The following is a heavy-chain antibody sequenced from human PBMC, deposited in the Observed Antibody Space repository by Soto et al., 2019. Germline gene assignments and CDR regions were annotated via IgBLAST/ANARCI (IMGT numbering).Heavy chain of an antibody. CDR1: GGSISSSSYY. CDR3: ARISVASRYMDV. J-gene: IGHJ6*03. CDR2: FYYSGST. V-gene: IGHV4-39*01. Sequence: SETLSLTCTVSGGSISSSSYYWGWIRQSPGKGLEWIGSFYYSGSTYYSPSLRSRVTISGDTSRKQISLRLSSVTAADTAVYYCARISVASRYMDVWGKGTTVTLSS. D-gene: IGHD5-12*01.